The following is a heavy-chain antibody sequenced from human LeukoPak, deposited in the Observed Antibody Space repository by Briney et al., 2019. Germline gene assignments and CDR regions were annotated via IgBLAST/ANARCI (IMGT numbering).Heavy chain of an antibody. CDR2: IWYDGSNK. Sequence: GGSLRLSCAASGFTFSSYGMHWVRQAPGKGLEWVAFIWYDGSNKYYADSVKGRFTISRDNSKNTLYLQMNSLRAEDTAVYYCAKGPLEYWGQGTLVSVSS. CDR3: AKGPLEY. J-gene: IGHJ4*02. V-gene: IGHV3-30*02. CDR1: GFTFSSYG.